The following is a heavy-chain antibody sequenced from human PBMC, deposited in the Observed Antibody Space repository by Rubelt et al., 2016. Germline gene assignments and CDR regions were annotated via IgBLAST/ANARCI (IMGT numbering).Heavy chain of an antibody. CDR3: AREVGATDL. CDR2: IKPSAGST. D-gene: IGHD1-26*01. CDR1: GYTFTSYY. V-gene: IGHV1-46*01. Sequence: QVQLVQSGAEVKKPGASVKVSCKASGYTFTSYYMHWVRQAPGQGLEWVGVIKPSAGSTTYAQKFQGRLTMTRDTSTSTVYMKLCSLRSDDTALYYCAREVGATDLWGQGTLVTVSS. J-gene: IGHJ4*02.